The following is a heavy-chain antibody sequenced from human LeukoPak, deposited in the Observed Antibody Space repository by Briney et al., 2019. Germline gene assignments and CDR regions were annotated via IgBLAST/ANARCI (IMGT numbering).Heavy chain of an antibody. V-gene: IGHV3-33*01. D-gene: IGHD3-10*01. CDR1: GFTFSSYG. CDR3: ARGVSSGYYYGMDV. CDR2: IWYDGSNK. Sequence: PGGSLRLSCAASGFTFSSYGMHWVRQAPGKGLEWVAVIWYDGSNKYYADSVKGRFTISRDNSKNTLYLQMNRLRAEDTAVYYCARGVSSGYYYGMDVWGQGTTVTVSS. J-gene: IGHJ6*02.